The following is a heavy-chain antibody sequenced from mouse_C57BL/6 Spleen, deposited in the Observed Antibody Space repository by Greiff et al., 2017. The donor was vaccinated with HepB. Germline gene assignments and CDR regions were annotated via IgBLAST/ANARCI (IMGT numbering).Heavy chain of an antibody. CDR1: GFTFSSYA. CDR3: ARDQGNWGAMDY. V-gene: IGHV5-4*01. J-gene: IGHJ4*01. Sequence: EVHLVESGGGLVKPGGSLKLSCAASGFTFSSYAMSWVRQTPEKRLEWVATISDGGSYTYYPDNVKGRFTISRDNAKNNLYLQMSHLKSEDTAMYYCARDQGNWGAMDYWGQGTSVTVSS. CDR2: ISDGGSYT. D-gene: IGHD4-1*01.